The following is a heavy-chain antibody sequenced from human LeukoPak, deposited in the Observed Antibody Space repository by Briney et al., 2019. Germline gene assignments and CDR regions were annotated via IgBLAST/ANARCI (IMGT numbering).Heavy chain of an antibody. Sequence: SETLSLTCTVSGGSISGSYCSWIRQPPGKGLEWIAYMYNSGSTNYNPSLKTRVTISIDTSKNQFSLKLSSLTAADTAIYYCARGIESYGDYGYWGQGILVTVSS. D-gene: IGHD4-17*01. CDR2: MYNSGST. V-gene: IGHV4-59*01. CDR3: ARGIESYGDYGY. CDR1: GGSISGSY. J-gene: IGHJ4*02.